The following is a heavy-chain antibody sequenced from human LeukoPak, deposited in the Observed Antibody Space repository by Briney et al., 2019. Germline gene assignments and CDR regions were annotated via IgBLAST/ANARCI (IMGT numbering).Heavy chain of an antibody. CDR1: GGSISSYY. CDR3: ARGVHLYTDYYYYYVDV. CDR2: IYTSGST. Sequence: SETLSLTCTVSGGSISSYYWSWIRQPPGKGLEWIGYIYTSGSTNYNPSLKSRVTISVDTSKNQFSLKLSSVTAADTAVYYCARGVHLYTDYYYYYVDVWGKGTTVTVSS. J-gene: IGHJ6*03. V-gene: IGHV4-4*09. D-gene: IGHD1-1*01.